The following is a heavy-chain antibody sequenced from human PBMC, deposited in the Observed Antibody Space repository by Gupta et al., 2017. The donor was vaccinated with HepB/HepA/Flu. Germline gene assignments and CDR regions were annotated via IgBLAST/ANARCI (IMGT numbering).Heavy chain of an antibody. D-gene: IGHD6-13*01. V-gene: IGHV3-48*03. Sequence: EVQLMESGGGLVQPGGSLRLSCAASGFTFSTYEMNWVRQAPGKGLEWVSYISPSGSTIYYADSVKGRFTISRDNAHNSLYLQMNSLRAEDTAVYYCARDRYSASIFDYWGQGALVTVSS. CDR1: GFTFSTYE. CDR2: ISPSGSTI. J-gene: IGHJ4*02. CDR3: ARDRYSASIFDY.